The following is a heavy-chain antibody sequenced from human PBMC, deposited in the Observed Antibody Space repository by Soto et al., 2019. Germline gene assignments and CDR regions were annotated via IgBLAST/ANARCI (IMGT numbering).Heavy chain of an antibody. D-gene: IGHD3-10*01. CDR2: IYPSGNT. V-gene: IGHV4-4*07. J-gene: IGHJ6*02. CDR1: GGSINNYY. Sequence: SETLSLTCTVSGGSINNYYWSWIRQPAGKGLEWIGRIYPSGNTNYNPSLKSRVIMSVDTSKDQFSLKLNAVAAAYTAMYYCARGSLTMDVWGQGTTVTVSS. CDR3: ARGSLTMDV.